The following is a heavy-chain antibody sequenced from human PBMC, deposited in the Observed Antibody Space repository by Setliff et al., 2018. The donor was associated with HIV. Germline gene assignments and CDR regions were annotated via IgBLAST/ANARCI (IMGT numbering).Heavy chain of an antibody. V-gene: IGHV4-38-2*01. J-gene: IGHJ5*02. Sequence: SETLSLTCGVSGYSISSDYCWGWIRQPPGKGLEWIGNMCHGGNNNYYNPSLKSRVTISVDTSKNQISLMLRSMTAADTAVYYCAEHDFGEGSCFDPWGQGSLVTVSS. CDR3: AEHDFGEGSCFDP. D-gene: IGHD3-16*01. CDR1: GYSISSDYC. CDR2: MCHGGNNN.